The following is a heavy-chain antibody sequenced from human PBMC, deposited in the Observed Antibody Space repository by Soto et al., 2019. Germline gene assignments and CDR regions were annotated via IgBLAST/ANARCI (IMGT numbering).Heavy chain of an antibody. D-gene: IGHD3-10*01. CDR1: GFTVSSNY. J-gene: IGHJ6*02. Sequence: EVQLVETGGGLIQPGGSLRLSCAASGFTVSSNYMSWVRQAPGKGLEWVSVIYSGGSTYYVASVKGRFTISRDNSKNTLYLQMNSLRAEDTAVYYCARDRGVSPPNYYYYGMDVWGQGTTVTVSS. V-gene: IGHV3-53*02. CDR3: ARDRGVSPPNYYYYGMDV. CDR2: IYSGGST.